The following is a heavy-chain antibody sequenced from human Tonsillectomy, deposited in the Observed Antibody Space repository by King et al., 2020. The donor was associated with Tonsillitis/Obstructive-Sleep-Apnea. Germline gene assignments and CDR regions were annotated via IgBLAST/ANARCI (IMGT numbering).Heavy chain of an antibody. D-gene: IGHD6-13*01. V-gene: IGHV3-11*05. J-gene: IGHJ3*01. CDR2: ISGSSTYT. Sequence: VQLVESGGGLVKPGGSLRLSCAASGFNFSDYYMSWIRQAPGKGLEWLSYISGSSTYTNHADSVKGRFTISRDNAKNSLYLQMNSLRVQDTAVYYCASRVVVAAAGGRWSAFDVWGQGTMVTVSS. CDR3: ASRVVVAAAGGRWSAFDV. CDR1: GFNFSDYY.